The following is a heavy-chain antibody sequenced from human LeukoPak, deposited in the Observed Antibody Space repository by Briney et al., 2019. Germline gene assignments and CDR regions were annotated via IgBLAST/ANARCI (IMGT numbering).Heavy chain of an antibody. Sequence: PSETLSLTCTVSGGSISSYYWSWIRQPPGKGLEWIGYIYYSGSTNYNPSLKSRVTISVDTSKNQFSLKLSSVTAADTAVYYCARATPKGYYGSGSYSAFDYWGQGTLVTVSS. CDR3: ARATPKGYYGSGSYSAFDY. CDR1: GGSISSYY. J-gene: IGHJ4*02. D-gene: IGHD3-10*01. CDR2: IYYSGST. V-gene: IGHV4-59*12.